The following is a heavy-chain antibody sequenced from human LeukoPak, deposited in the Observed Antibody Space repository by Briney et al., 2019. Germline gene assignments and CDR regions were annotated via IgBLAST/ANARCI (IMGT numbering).Heavy chain of an antibody. J-gene: IGHJ4*02. D-gene: IGHD6-13*01. CDR1: GFTFSNYW. V-gene: IGHV3-7*01. Sequence: GSLSLSCAASGFTFSNYWMSWVRQAPGKGLEWVANIKEDGSEKYYVDSVKGRFTISRDNARNSLYLQMNSLRAEDTAVYYCASGRQLGYWGQGTVVTVSS. CDR2: IKEDGSEK. CDR3: ASGRQLGY.